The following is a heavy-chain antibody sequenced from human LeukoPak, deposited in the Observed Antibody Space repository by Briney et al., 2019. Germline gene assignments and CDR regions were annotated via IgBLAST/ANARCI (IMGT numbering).Heavy chain of an antibody. Sequence: PGGSLRLSFAASGFTFSSFSMSWVRPAPGKGLGWGSAISPSGDSTYYADSVKGRFTISRDNSKNTLYLQMNSLRAEDTAVYYCARGFGSNWPLASDPWGQGTLVTVSS. CDR3: ARGFGSNWPLASDP. CDR1: GFTFSSFS. CDR2: ISPSGDST. J-gene: IGHJ5*02. V-gene: IGHV3-23*01. D-gene: IGHD6-13*01.